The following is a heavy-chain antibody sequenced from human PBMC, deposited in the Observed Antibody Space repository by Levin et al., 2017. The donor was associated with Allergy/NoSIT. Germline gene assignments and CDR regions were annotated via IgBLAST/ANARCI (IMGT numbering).Heavy chain of an antibody. J-gene: IGHJ5*02. Sequence: GGSLRLSCKASGYTFTGYYMHWVRQAPGQGLEWMGWINPNSGGTNYAQKFQGRVTMTRDTSISTAYMELSRLRSDDTAVYYWARVRAGYSSSWYENNWFDPWGQGTLVTVAA. CDR2: INPNSGGT. D-gene: IGHD6-13*01. CDR1: GYTFTGYY. CDR3: ARVRAGYSSSWYENNWFDP. V-gene: IGHV1-2*02.